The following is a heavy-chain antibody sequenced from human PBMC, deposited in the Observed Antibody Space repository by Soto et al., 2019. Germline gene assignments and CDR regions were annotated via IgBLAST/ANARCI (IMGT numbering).Heavy chain of an antibody. Sequence: SETLSLTCAVYGGSISSGGYYWSWIRQHPGKGLEWIGYIYYSGSTYYNPSLKSRVTISVDTSKNQFSLKLSSVTAADTAVYYCARGVGRYGGHVDYWGQGTLVTVSS. D-gene: IGHD4-17*01. CDR3: ARGVGRYGGHVDY. J-gene: IGHJ4*02. CDR1: GGSISSGGYY. V-gene: IGHV4-31*11. CDR2: IYYSGST.